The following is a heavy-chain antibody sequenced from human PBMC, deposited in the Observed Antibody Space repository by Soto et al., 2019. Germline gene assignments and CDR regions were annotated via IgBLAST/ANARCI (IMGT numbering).Heavy chain of an antibody. V-gene: IGHV3-21*01. CDR3: ARGRRGSSWYGLGGMEV. CDR1: GFTFSGFG. CDR2: ITPSASYI. J-gene: IGHJ6*01. Sequence: EVQLVESGGGLVKPGGSLRLSCAASGFTFSGFGMNWVRQAPGKGLEWVSSITPSASYIYYADSVKGRFTISRDNAKNSLYLQMNSLRAEAAAVYRWARGRRGSSWYGLGGMEVWGQGTTVTVSS. D-gene: IGHD6-13*01.